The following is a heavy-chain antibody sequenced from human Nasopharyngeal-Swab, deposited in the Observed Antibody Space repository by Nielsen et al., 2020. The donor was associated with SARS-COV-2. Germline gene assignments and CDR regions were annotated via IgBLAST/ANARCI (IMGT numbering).Heavy chain of an antibody. CDR1: GYSFTSYW. V-gene: IGHV5-10-1*01. J-gene: IGHJ6*03. CDR3: ARRAYCSGGSCYSPYYYYMDV. D-gene: IGHD2-15*01. CDR2: IDPSDSYT. Sequence: EESLKISCKGSGYSFTSYWISWVRQMPGKGLEWMGRIDPSDSYTNYSPSFQGHVTISADKSISTAYLQWSSLKASDTAMYYCARRAYCSGGSCYSPYYYYMDVWGKGTTVTVSS.